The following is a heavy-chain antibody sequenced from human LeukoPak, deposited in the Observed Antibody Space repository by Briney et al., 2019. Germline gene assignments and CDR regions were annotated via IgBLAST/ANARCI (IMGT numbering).Heavy chain of an antibody. CDR2: IYYSGST. D-gene: IGHD5-12*01. J-gene: IGHJ4*02. CDR3: ARLPFNSGYEYFDY. CDR1: GGSISSNNYC. Sequence: SETLSLTCTVSGGSISSNNYCWGWIRQPPGRGLEWIGTIYYSGSTYYNPSLKSRLTISVDTSKNQFSLKLSSVTAADTAVYSCARLPFNSGYEYFDYWGQGTLVTVSS. V-gene: IGHV4-39*01.